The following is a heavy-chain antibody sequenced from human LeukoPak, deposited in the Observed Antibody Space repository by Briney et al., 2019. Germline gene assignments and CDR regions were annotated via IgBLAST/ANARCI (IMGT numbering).Heavy chain of an antibody. V-gene: IGHV3-23*01. Sequence: PGGSLRLSCAASGFTFSSYAMSWVRQAPGKGLEWVSAISGSGGSTYYADSVKGRFTISRDNSINTLYLQMSSLRAEDAAVYYCAKSGGLSGSGRLGMDVWGQGTTATVSS. CDR1: GFTFSSYA. CDR3: AKSGGLSGSGRLGMDV. CDR2: ISGSGGST. D-gene: IGHD3-10*01. J-gene: IGHJ6*02.